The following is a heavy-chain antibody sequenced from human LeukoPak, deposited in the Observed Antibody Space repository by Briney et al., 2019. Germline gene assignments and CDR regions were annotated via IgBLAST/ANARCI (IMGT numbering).Heavy chain of an antibody. CDR1: GFTFSSYA. CDR3: ARVIVVAGCDY. D-gene: IGHD6-19*01. CDR2: ISYDGSNK. J-gene: IGHJ4*02. V-gene: IGHV3-30-3*01. Sequence: GGSLRLSCAASGFTFSSYAMHWVRQAPGKGLEWVAVISYDGSNKYYADSVKGRFTISRDNSKNTLYLQMNSLRAEDTAVYYCARVIVVAGCDYWGQGTLVTVSS.